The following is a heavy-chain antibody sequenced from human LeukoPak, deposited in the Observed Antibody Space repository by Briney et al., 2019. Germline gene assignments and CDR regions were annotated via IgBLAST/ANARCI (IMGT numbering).Heavy chain of an antibody. Sequence: GGSLRLSCAASGFTLSSYWMSWVRQAPGKGLEWVANIKQDGSEKYYVDSVKGRFTISRDNAKNSLYLQMNSLRAEDTAVYYCAGNWGLSKDAFDIWGQGTMVTVSS. CDR1: GFTLSSYW. CDR3: AGNWGLSKDAFDI. V-gene: IGHV3-7*01. D-gene: IGHD7-27*01. CDR2: IKQDGSEK. J-gene: IGHJ3*02.